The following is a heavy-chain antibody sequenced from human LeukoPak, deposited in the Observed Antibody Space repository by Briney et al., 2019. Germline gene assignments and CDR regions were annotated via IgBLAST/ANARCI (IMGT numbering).Heavy chain of an antibody. V-gene: IGHV2-70*11. Sequence: SGPALVKPTQTLTLTCTFSGFSLSTSGMCVSWIRQPPGKALEWLARIDWDDDKYYSTSLKTRLTISKDTSKNQVVLTMTNMDPVDTATYYCARIRSGITGTRGLDYWGQGTLVTVSS. J-gene: IGHJ4*02. D-gene: IGHD1-7*01. CDR1: GFSLSTSGMC. CDR2: IDWDDDK. CDR3: ARIRSGITGTRGLDY.